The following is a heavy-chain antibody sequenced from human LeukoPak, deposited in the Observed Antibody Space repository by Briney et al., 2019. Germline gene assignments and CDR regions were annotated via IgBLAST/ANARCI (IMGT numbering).Heavy chain of an antibody. Sequence: GGSLRLSCAASGFTFDDYAMHWVRQAPGKGLEWVSGISWNSGSIGYADSVKGRFTISRDNAKNSLYLQMNSLRAEDTALYYCAKVAYYYDSSGHSTQYYFDYWGQGTLVTVSS. D-gene: IGHD3-22*01. CDR2: ISWNSGSI. CDR1: GFTFDDYA. CDR3: AKVAYYYDSSGHSTQYYFDY. V-gene: IGHV3-9*01. J-gene: IGHJ4*02.